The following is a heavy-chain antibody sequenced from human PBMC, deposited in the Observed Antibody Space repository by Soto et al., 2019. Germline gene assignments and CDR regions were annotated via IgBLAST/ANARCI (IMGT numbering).Heavy chain of an antibody. CDR2: ISGSXGXX. CDR3: AKSKENDDFWSGYPYYFDY. CDR1: GFTFSSYA. Sequence: GGSLRLSCAASGFTFSSYAMSWVRQAPGKGLEWVSAISGSXGXXXXXXXXXXXXXXXRDNSKNTLYLQMNSLRAEDTAVYYCAKSKENDDFWSGYPYYFDYWGQGTLVTVSS. J-gene: IGHJ4*02. D-gene: IGHD3-3*01. V-gene: IGHV3-23*01.